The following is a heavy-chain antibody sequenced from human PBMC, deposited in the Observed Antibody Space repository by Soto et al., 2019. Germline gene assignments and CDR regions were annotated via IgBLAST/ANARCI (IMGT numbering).Heavy chain of an antibody. V-gene: IGHV4-34*01. Sequence: SEPLSLTCAVYGGSFSGYYWSWIRQPPGKGLEWIGEINHSGSTNYNPSLKSRVTISVDTSKNQFSLKLSSVTAADTAVYYCARGQARSQWLRFQLYRYWGQGTLVTVSS. J-gene: IGHJ4*02. CDR1: GGSFSGYY. CDR2: INHSGST. D-gene: IGHD5-12*01. CDR3: ARGQARSQWLRFQLYRY.